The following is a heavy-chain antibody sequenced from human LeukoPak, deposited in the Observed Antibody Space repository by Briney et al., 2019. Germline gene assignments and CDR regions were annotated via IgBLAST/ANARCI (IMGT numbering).Heavy chain of an antibody. CDR3: ATGRMTTTYYYYYYMDV. CDR1: GYTLTELS. V-gene: IGHV1-24*01. Sequence: ASVKVSCKVSGYTLTELSMHWVRQAPGKGLEWMGGFDPEDGETIYAQKFQGRVTMTEDTSTDTAYMELSSLRSEDTAVYYCATGRMTTTYYYYYYMDVWGKGTTVTISS. J-gene: IGHJ6*03. D-gene: IGHD5-24*01. CDR2: FDPEDGET.